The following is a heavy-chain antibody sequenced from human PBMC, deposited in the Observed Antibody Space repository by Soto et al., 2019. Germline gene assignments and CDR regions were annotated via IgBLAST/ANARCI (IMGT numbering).Heavy chain of an antibody. Sequence: QVQLQESGPGLVKPSGTLSLTCAVSSGSISSSNWWSWVRQPPGKGLEWIGEIYHSGSTNHNPSLKSRVTISVDKSKNQFSLKLSSVTAADTAVYYCARTHGRFGTWMAHMDVWGKGTTVTVSS. CDR3: ARTHGRFGTWMAHMDV. J-gene: IGHJ6*03. CDR1: SGSISSSNW. V-gene: IGHV4-4*02. CDR2: IYHSGST. D-gene: IGHD3-10*01.